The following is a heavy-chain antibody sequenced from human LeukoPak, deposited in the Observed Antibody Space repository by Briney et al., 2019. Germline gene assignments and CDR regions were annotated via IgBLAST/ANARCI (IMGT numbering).Heavy chain of an antibody. Sequence: ASVKVSCKASGYTSTSPDINWVRQATGRGLEWLGWMNPRDNTGYAQKFQGRVTLTRDRSINTAYMELSSLRSEDTAVYYCARYTQHYGFDIWGQGTMVTVSA. CDR3: ARYTQHYGFDI. J-gene: IGHJ3*02. D-gene: IGHD3-3*02. V-gene: IGHV1-8*01. CDR2: MNPRDNT. CDR1: GYTSTSPD.